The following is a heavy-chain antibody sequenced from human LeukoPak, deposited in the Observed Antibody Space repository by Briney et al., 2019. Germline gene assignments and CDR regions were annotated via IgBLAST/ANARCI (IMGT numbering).Heavy chain of an antibody. CDR3: ARGGKGYDFWSGYYPGNWFDP. CDR1: GYSISSGYY. V-gene: IGHV4-38-2*02. D-gene: IGHD3-3*01. J-gene: IGHJ5*02. Sequence: SETLSLTCTVSGYSISSGYYWGWSRQPPGKGLEWIGNIYHSGYTYYNPSLKSRVTISVDTSKKQFSLKLSSVTAADTAVYYCARGGKGYDFWSGYYPGNWFDPWGQGTLVTVSS. CDR2: IYHSGYT.